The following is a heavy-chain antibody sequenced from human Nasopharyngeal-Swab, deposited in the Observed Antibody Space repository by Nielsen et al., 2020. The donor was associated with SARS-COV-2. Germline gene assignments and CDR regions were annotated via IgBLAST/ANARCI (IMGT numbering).Heavy chain of an antibody. V-gene: IGHV4-4*02. CDR3: ARDGYSYGCYFDY. D-gene: IGHD5-18*01. CDR2: IYHSGST. CDR1: GGSISSSNW. Sequence: SETLSLTCAVSGGSISSSNWWSWVRQPPGKGLEWIGEIYHSGSTNYNPSLKSRVTISVDKSKNQFSLKLSSVTAADTAVYYCARDGYSYGCYFDYWGQGTLVTVSS. J-gene: IGHJ4*02.